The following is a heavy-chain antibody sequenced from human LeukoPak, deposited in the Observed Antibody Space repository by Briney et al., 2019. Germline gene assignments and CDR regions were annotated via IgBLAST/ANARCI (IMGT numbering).Heavy chain of an antibody. V-gene: IGHV5-51*01. Sequence: GECLKISCKGFGYSFADYWIAWVRHMPGKGLDWMGISYPGDSDTRFSPSFQGKVTISADKSISTTYLQWSSLKASDTAMYYCARGRYYGSGNSYFDYWGQGTLVTVSS. CDR1: GYSFADYW. J-gene: IGHJ4*02. CDR2: SYPGDSDT. CDR3: ARGRYYGSGNSYFDY. D-gene: IGHD3-10*01.